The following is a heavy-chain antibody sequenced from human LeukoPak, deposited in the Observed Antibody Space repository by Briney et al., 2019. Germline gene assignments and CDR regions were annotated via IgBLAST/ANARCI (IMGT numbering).Heavy chain of an antibody. CDR1: GFTFSNAW. CDR3: TTADYPLFGY. V-gene: IGHV3-15*01. J-gene: IGHJ4*02. CDR2: IKSETDGGTT. D-gene: IGHD4-11*01. Sequence: GGSLRLSCAASGFTFSNAWMSWVRQAPGKGLEWVGRIKSETDGGTTDYAAPVKGRFTISRDDSKNTLYLQMNSLKTEDTAVYYCTTADYPLFGYWGQGTLVTVSS.